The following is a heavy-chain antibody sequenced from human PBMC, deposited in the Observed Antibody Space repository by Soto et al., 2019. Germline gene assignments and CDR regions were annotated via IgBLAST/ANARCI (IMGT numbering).Heavy chain of an antibody. CDR1: GGTFSSYA. V-gene: IGHV1-69*06. D-gene: IGHD2-2*01. J-gene: IGHJ6*02. CDR2: IIPISGTA. CDR3: DRSQGSITSLEIYGYYNNGMDV. Sequence: QVQLVQSGAEVKKPGSSVKISCKSSGGTFSSYAISWVRQAPGQGLEWMGGIIPISGTANYAQKFQCRVTITADKSTSTAYMELSSLRSEDTAVYYCDRSQGSITSLEIYGYYNNGMDVWGQRTTDTLSS.